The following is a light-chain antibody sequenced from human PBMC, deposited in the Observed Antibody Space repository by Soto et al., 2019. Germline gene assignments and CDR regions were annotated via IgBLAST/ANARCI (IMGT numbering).Light chain of an antibody. Sequence: DIQMTQSPSSLYASVGDRVTITCRARQGISNYLAWYQQKPGKVPKLLIYAASTLQSVVPSRFSGSGSGTDFTLTINSLQPEDVATEYCQKYNSAPRTFGQGTKVEIK. V-gene: IGKV1-27*01. CDR2: AAS. J-gene: IGKJ1*01. CDR1: QGISNY. CDR3: QKYNSAPRT.